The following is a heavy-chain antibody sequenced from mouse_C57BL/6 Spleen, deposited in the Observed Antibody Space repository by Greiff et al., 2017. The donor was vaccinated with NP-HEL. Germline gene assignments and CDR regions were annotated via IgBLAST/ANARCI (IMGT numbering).Heavy chain of an antibody. J-gene: IGHJ1*03. Sequence: QVQLQQPGAELVRPGSSVKLSCKASGYTFTSYWMHWVKQRPIQGLAWIGNIDPSDSETHYNQKFKDKATLTVDKSSSTAYMQLSSLTSEDSAVYYCARSDYGSSYWYFDVWGTGTTVTVSS. CDR3: ARSDYGSSYWYFDV. CDR2: IDPSDSET. CDR1: GYTFTSYW. D-gene: IGHD1-1*01. V-gene: IGHV1-52*01.